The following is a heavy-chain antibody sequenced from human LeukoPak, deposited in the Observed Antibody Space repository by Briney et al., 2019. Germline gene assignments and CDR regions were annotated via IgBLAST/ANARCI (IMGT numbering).Heavy chain of an antibody. CDR1: GFTFSSYA. CDR2: ISGSGDTT. Sequence: GGSLRLSCAASGFTFSSYAMSWVRQASGKGLEWVSAISGSGDTTYYADSVKGRFSISRDNSKNTLSLQMHTLRAEDTAVYFCAKDFGSAWSRLFYWGQGTLVTVSS. J-gene: IGHJ4*02. D-gene: IGHD6-19*01. V-gene: IGHV3-23*01. CDR3: AKDFGSAWSRLFY.